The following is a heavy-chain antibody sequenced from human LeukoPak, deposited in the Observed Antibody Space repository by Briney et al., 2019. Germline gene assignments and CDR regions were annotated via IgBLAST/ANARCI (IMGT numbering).Heavy chain of an antibody. D-gene: IGHD4-17*01. Sequence: TLSLTCAVSGGSISSGGYSWSWIRQPPGKGLEWIGYIYHSGSTYYNPSLKSRVTISVDRSKNQFSLKLSSVTAADTAVYYCARGTDGYYFDYWGQGTLVTVSS. CDR1: GGSISSGGYS. J-gene: IGHJ4*02. V-gene: IGHV4-30-2*01. CDR2: IYHSGST. CDR3: ARGTDGYYFDY.